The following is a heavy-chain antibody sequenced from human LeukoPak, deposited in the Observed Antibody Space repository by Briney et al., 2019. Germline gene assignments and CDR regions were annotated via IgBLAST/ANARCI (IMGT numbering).Heavy chain of an antibody. D-gene: IGHD7-27*01. J-gene: IGHJ2*01. CDR3: ARAANWGVWDYWYFDL. CDR2: IYYSGST. CDR1: GGSISSYY. Sequence: SETLSLTCTVSGGSISSYYWSWIRQPPGKGLEWIGYIYYSGSTNYNRSLKSRVTISVDTSKNQFSLKPSSVTAADTAVYYCARAANWGVWDYWYFDLWGRGTLVTVSS. V-gene: IGHV4-59*08.